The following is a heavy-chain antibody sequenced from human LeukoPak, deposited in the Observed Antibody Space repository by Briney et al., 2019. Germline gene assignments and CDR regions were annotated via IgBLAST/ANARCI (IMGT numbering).Heavy chain of an antibody. CDR3: ARTSMVRGVISRLFDY. CDR2: IYYSGRT. Sequence: SETLSLTCTVSGGSISSYYWSWLRQPPGKGLEGSGYIYYSGRTNYNPSLKSRVTISVDTSKNQFSLKLSSVTAADTAVYYCARTSMVRGVISRLFDYWGQGTLVTVSS. J-gene: IGHJ4*02. D-gene: IGHD3-10*01. V-gene: IGHV4-59*01. CDR1: GGSISSYY.